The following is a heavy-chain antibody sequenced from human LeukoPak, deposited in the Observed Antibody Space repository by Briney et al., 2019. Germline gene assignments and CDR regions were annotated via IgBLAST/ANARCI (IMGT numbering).Heavy chain of an antibody. CDR1: GFTFSFYW. V-gene: IGHV3-7*01. D-gene: IGHD1-26*01. CDR3: ARGWELLLRDDAFDV. Sequence: PGGSLRLSCAASGFTFSFYWMSWIRQAPGKGLEWVANIKQDGSDKYYLDSVKGRFTISRDNAKNSLYLQMNSLRAEDTAVYYCARGWELLLRDDAFDVWGQGTMVTVSS. CDR2: IKQDGSDK. J-gene: IGHJ3*01.